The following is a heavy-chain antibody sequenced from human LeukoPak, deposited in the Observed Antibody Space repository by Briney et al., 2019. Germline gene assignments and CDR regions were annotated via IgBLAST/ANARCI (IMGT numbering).Heavy chain of an antibody. CDR3: ARAYSNYYYYGMDV. CDR1: GGTFSSYA. CDR2: IIPIFGTA. J-gene: IGHJ6*02. D-gene: IGHD4-11*01. Sequence: ASVKVSCKASGGTFSSYAISWVRQAPGQGLEWMGGIIPIFGTANYAQKFQGRVTITADESTNTAYMELSSLRSEDTAVYYCARAYSNYYYYGMDVWGQGTTVTVSS. V-gene: IGHV1-69*13.